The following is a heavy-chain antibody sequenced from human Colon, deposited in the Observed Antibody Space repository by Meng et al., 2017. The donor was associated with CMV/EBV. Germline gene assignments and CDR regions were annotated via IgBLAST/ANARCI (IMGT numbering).Heavy chain of an antibody. D-gene: IGHD3-10*01. CDR3: ARDFGGGDDY. V-gene: IGHV3-74*01. J-gene: IGHJ4*02. CDR1: GFTLSNYW. Sequence: QVVESGGALPERGSSLNLACAASGFTLSNYWVHWVRQAPGKGLEWVSRINRYANLIDYAGSVRGRFTVSRDSARDTVYLQMHSLRFEDTAVYHCARDFGGGDDYWGQGTLVPVSS. CDR2: INRYANLI.